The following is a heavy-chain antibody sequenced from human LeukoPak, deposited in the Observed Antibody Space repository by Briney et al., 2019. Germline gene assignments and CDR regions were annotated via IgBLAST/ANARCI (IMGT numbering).Heavy chain of an antibody. CDR3: SRNGLVDFDY. V-gene: IGHV3-49*04. CDR2: IRRRAYGGAA. Sequence: GGSLRLSCTTSGFAFDDFAMSWVRQPPGKGLEWVGFIRRRAYGGAAEYAASVKGRFIISRDDSKGIAYLQMNSLKTEDTAVYYCSRNGLVDFDYWGQGSRVIVSP. J-gene: IGHJ4*02. CDR1: GFAFDDFA.